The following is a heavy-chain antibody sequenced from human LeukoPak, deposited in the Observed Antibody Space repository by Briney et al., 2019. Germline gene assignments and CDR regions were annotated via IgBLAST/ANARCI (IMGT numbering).Heavy chain of an antibody. Sequence: ASVKVSRKASGGTFSSYAISWVRQAPGQGLEWMGGIIPIFGTANYAQKFQGRVTITADESTSTAYMELSSLRSEDTAVYYCARASRAVPLGYYYYMDVWGKGTTVTVSS. CDR1: GGTFSSYA. D-gene: IGHD1-26*01. CDR2: IIPIFGTA. V-gene: IGHV1-69*13. J-gene: IGHJ6*03. CDR3: ARASRAVPLGYYYYMDV.